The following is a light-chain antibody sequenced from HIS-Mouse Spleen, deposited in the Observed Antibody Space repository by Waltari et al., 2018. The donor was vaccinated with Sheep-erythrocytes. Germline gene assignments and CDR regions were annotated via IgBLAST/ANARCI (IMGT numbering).Light chain of an antibody. CDR3: QSADSSVV. CDR1: ALPKQY. J-gene: IGLJ2*01. CDR2: KDS. V-gene: IGLV3-25*03. Sequence: SYELTQPPSVSVSPGQTARITCSGDALPKQYAYWYQQKPGQAPVLVIYKDSGTPSGIPGRFSGSSSGTTVTLTIGGVQAEDEADYYCQSADSSVVFGGGTKLTVL.